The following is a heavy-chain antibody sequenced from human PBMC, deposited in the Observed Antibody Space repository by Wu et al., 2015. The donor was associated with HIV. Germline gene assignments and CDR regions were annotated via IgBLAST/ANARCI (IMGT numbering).Heavy chain of an antibody. Sequence: QVQLVQSGAEVKKPGASVKVSCKASGYTFTGYYMHWVRQAPGQGLEWMGWINPNSGGTNYAQKFQGRVTMTRDTSISTAYMELSRLRSDDTAVYYCARDGNIAAAGTGEETYYYYGMDVWGQGP. CDR3: ARDGNIAAAGTGEETYYYYGMDV. V-gene: IGHV1-2*02. J-gene: IGHJ6*02. CDR1: GYTFTGYY. D-gene: IGHD6-13*01. CDR2: INPNSGGT.